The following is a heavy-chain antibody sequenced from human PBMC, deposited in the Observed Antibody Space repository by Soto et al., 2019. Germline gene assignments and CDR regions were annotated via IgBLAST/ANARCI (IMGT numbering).Heavy chain of an antibody. V-gene: IGHV1-46*03. CDR1: GYTFTSNF. J-gene: IGHJ3*01. CDR2: INPRAGST. CDR3: TRLRLLKGAFEV. Sequence: QVQLVQSGAEVKKPGASVKVSCQASGYTFTSNFIHWVRQAPGQGLEWMGEINPRAGSTTYAQKCQGRLTLTRDTSTSTVYMNLSSLTSDDTAVYYCTRLRLLKGAFEVWGQGTMVTVSS.